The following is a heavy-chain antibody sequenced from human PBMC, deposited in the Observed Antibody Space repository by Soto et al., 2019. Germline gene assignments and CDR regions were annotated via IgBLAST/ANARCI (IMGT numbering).Heavy chain of an antibody. Sequence: SETLSLTCTVTGGSISSGDNYWIWIRQPLGKGLEWIGYIYHSGSTKYNPSLSSRVTMSVDTTKNQFSLRVRYVTAADTAVYYCARLPSGLEAVRPYYYSGMDVWGQGITVTVSS. J-gene: IGHJ6*02. D-gene: IGHD6-6*01. CDR2: IYHSGST. CDR1: GGSISSGDNY. V-gene: IGHV4-30-4*01. CDR3: ARLPSGLEAVRPYYYSGMDV.